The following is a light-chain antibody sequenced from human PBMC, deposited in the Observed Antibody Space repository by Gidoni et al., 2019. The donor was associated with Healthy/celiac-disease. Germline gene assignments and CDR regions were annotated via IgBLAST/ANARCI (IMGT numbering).Light chain of an antibody. J-gene: IGLJ3*02. CDR1: RSNIGSTP. CDR3: AVWDDSLNGWV. V-gene: IGLV1-44*01. Sequence: QSVLTQPPSASGTPGQRVTISCSGSRSNIGSTPVNWYQQLPGTAPKLLIYSHNPRPSGVPDRFSGSKSGTSASLAISGLQSEDEADYYCAVWDDSLNGWVFGGGTKLTVL. CDR2: SHN.